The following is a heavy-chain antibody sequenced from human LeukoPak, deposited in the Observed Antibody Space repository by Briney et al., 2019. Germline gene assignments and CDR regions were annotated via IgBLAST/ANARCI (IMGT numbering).Heavy chain of an antibody. CDR1: GFTFSRHG. D-gene: IGHD1-26*01. Sequence: GRSLRLSCAASGFTFSRHGMHWVRQAPGKGLEWVAFIRYDGSNKYYANSVKGRFTVSRDNSKNTLYLQMNSLRGEDTAVYYCAKVHPLGELLIDYWGQGTLVTVSS. CDR2: IRYDGSNK. CDR3: AKVHPLGELLIDY. V-gene: IGHV3-30*02. J-gene: IGHJ4*02.